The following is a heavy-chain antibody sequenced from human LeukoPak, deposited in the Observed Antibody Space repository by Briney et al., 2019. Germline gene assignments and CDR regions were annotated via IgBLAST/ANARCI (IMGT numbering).Heavy chain of an antibody. Sequence: PGGSLRLFCAASGFTFSSYAMSWVRQAPGKGLEGVSAISCSGGSTYYADSVKGRFNNYRDNSKNTLYLQMNSLRAEDTAVYYCAKGDCSSTSCYPHYYYMDVWGKGTTVTVSS. CDR2: ISCSGGST. CDR3: AKGDCSSTSCYPHYYYMDV. V-gene: IGHV3-23*01. CDR1: GFTFSSYA. D-gene: IGHD2-2*01. J-gene: IGHJ6*03.